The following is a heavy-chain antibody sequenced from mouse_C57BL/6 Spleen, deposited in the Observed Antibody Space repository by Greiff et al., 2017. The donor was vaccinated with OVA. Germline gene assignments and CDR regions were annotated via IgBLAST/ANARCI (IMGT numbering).Heavy chain of an antibody. CDR3: ARSGANWDWYFDV. J-gene: IGHJ1*03. D-gene: IGHD4-1*01. V-gene: IGHV14-3*01. CDR2: IDPANGNT. CDR1: GFNIKNPY. Sequence: VQLQQSVAELVRPGASVKLSCTASGFNIKNPYMHWVKQRPEQGLEWIGRIDPANGNTKYAPKFQGKATITADTSSNTAYLQLSSLTSEDTAIYYCARSGANWDWYFDVWGTGTTVTVSS.